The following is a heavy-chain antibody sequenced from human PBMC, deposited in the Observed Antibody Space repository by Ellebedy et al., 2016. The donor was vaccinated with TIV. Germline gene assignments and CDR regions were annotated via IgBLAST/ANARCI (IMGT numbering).Heavy chain of an antibody. V-gene: IGHV4-59*01. CDR2: IYTNGNT. J-gene: IGHJ4*01. Sequence: MPGGSLRLSCTVSGGSINNYYWSWIRQPPGKGLEWIGYIYTNGNTNYNPSLKSRVSLSVDTSKNQFSLRLSSVTAADTAIYYCARIQIWGDYYFDYWGHGALVTVSS. D-gene: IGHD2-21*02. CDR3: ARIQIWGDYYFDY. CDR1: GGSINNYY.